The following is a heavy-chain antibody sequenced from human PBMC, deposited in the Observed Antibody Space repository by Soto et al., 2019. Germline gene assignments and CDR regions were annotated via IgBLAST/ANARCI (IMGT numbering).Heavy chain of an antibody. Sequence: SATLSLTCTVSGCSISSDYWSWIRQPPGKGLEWIGYIYYSGSTNYNPSLKSRVTISVDTSKNQFSLKLSSVTAADTAVYYCARSGYDSSGYYVTPFYYYYGMDVWGQGTTVTVSS. CDR3: ARSGYDSSGYYVTPFYYYYGMDV. D-gene: IGHD3-22*01. V-gene: IGHV4-59*08. CDR1: GCSISSDY. J-gene: IGHJ6*02. CDR2: IYYSGST.